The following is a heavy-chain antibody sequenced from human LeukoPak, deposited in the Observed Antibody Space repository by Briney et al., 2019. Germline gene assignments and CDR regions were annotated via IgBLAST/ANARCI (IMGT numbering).Heavy chain of an antibody. V-gene: IGHV3-30*18. CDR3: AKDISNWWFGELTNYYGMDV. D-gene: IGHD3-10*01. CDR1: GFTFSSYG. J-gene: IGHJ6*04. CDR2: ISYDGSNK. Sequence: PGRSLRLSCAASGFTFSSYGMHWVRQAPGKGLEWVAVISYDGSNKYYADSVKGRFTISRDNSKNTLYLQMNSLRAEDTAVYYCAKDISNWWFGELTNYYGMDVWAKGPRSPSPQ.